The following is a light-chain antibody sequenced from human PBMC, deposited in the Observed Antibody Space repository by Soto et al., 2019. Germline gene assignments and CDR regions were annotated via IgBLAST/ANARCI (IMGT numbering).Light chain of an antibody. CDR3: QQLNSYPT. CDR2: AAS. V-gene: IGKV1-9*01. CDR1: RGISSF. Sequence: IQLTQSPSFLSASVGDRVTITCRASRGISSFLAWYQQRPGKAPKLLIYAASTLQSGVPSRFSGSGSGTEFTLTISSLQPEDFATYYCQQLNSYPTFGQGTRLEVK. J-gene: IGKJ5*01.